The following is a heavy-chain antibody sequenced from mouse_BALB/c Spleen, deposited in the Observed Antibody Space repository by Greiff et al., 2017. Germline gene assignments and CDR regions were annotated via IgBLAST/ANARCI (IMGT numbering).Heavy chain of an antibody. CDR1: GFTFSSFG. J-gene: IGHJ2*01. D-gene: IGHD2-4*01. Sequence: EVQLVESGGGLVQPGGSRKLSCAASGFTFSSFGMHWVRQAPEKGLEWVAYISSGSSTIYYADTVKGRFTISRDNPKNTLFLQMTSLRSEDTAMYYCAKSGYDYDRVFDYWGQGTTLTVSS. V-gene: IGHV5-17*02. CDR3: AKSGYDYDRVFDY. CDR2: ISSGSSTI.